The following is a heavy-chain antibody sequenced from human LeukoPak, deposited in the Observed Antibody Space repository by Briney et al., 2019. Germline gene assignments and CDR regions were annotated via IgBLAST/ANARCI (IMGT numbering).Heavy chain of an antibody. CDR1: GGSISSGGYS. CDR3: ARGYCSSTSCYVLDY. J-gene: IGHJ4*02. V-gene: IGHV4-30-2*01. Sequence: SETLSLTCAVSGGSISSGGYSWSWIRQPPGTGLEWIGYIYHSGSTYYNPSLKSRVTISVDRSKNQFSLKLSSVTAADTAVYSCARGYCSSTSCYVLDYGGQGPRVTVPS. CDR2: IYHSGST. D-gene: IGHD2-2*01.